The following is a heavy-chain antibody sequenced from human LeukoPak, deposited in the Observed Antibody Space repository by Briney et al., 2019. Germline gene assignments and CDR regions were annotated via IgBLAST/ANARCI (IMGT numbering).Heavy chain of an antibody. CDR2: IYYSGST. CDR1: GGSISSYY. V-gene: IGHV4-59*01. CDR3: ARSQATVTTSDNWFDP. Sequence: SETLSLTCTVSGGSISSYYWSWIRQPPGKGLEWIGYIYYSGSTNYNPSLKSRVTISVDTSKNQFSLKLSSVTAADTAVYYCARSQATVTTSDNWFDPWGQGTLVTVSS. D-gene: IGHD4-17*01. J-gene: IGHJ5*02.